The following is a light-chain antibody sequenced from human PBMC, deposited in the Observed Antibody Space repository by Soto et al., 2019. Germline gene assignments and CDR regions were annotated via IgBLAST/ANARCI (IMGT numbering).Light chain of an antibody. V-gene: IGKV3-20*01. J-gene: IGKJ1*01. CDR3: QQYGSSTQWA. Sequence: TQPPGTLSASPGERTTLSCTAGQGVTTNFAWYQQKPGQAPGLLIYGASSRATGIPDRFSGSGSGTDFTLTISRLEPEYFAVYNCQQYGSSTQWAFGQGTKVDIK. CDR2: GAS. CDR1: QGVTTN.